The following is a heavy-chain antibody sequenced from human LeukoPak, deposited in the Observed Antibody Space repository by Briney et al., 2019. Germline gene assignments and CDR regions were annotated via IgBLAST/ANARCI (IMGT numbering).Heavy chain of an antibody. V-gene: IGHV4-39*07. CDR3: ARELRPRLLGYSYGFFDY. Sequence: SETLSLTCTVSGGSISSSSYYWGWIRQPPGKGLEWIGSIYYSGSTYYNPSLKSRVTISVDTSKNHFSLKLSSVTAADTAVDYCARELRPRLLGYSYGFFDYWGQGTLVTVSS. CDR2: IYYSGST. D-gene: IGHD5-18*01. J-gene: IGHJ4*02. CDR1: GGSISSSSYY.